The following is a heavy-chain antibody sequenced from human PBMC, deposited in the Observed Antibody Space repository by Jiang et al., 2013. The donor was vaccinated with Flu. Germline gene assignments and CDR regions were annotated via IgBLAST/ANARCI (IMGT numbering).Heavy chain of an antibody. D-gene: IGHD2-15*01. Sequence: SSISSSSSYIYYADSVKGRFTISRDNAKNSLYLQMNSLRAEDTAVYYCAREVIRYCSGGGCSHPLNYYYYYMDVWGKGTTVTVSS. CDR3: AREVIRYCSGGGCSHPLNYYYYYMDV. V-gene: IGHV3-21*01. CDR2: ISSSSSYI. J-gene: IGHJ6*03.